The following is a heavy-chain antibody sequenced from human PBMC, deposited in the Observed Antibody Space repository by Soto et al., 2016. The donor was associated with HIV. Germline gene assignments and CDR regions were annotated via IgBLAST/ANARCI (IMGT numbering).Heavy chain of an antibody. J-gene: IGHJ6*02. CDR2: INPNSGGT. Sequence: QVQLVQSGAEVKKPGASVKVSCKASGYTFTGYYMHWVRQAPGQGLEWMGWINPNSGGTNYAQKFQGRVTMTRDTSISTAYMELSRLRSDDTAVYYCAREIVVVVAAPGSGMDVWGQGTTVTVSS. CDR1: GYTFTGYY. CDR3: AREIVVVVAAPGSGMDV. D-gene: IGHD2-15*01. V-gene: IGHV1-2*02.